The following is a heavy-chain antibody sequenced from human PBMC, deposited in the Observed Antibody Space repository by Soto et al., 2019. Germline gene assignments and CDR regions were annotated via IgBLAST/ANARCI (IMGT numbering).Heavy chain of an antibody. D-gene: IGHD1-1*01. V-gene: IGHV3-7*04. J-gene: IGHJ4*02. CDR1: GFIFSNYW. Sequence: EVQLVESGGGLVQPGGSLRLSCAASGFIFSNYWMAWVRQAPGKGLEWVANIKQDGSEKYYVDSVKGRFTISRDNAKNSLYLQMNSLRAEDTALYYCAWSASWLERRLDYWGQGTLVIVSS. CDR2: IKQDGSEK. CDR3: AWSASWLERRLDY.